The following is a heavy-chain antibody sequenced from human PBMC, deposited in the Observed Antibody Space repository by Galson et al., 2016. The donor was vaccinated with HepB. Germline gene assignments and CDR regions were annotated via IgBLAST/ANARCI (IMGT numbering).Heavy chain of an antibody. D-gene: IGHD3-3*01. V-gene: IGHV4-61*02. CDR2: IYTRGST. Sequence: TLSLTCTVSGGSISSSSYYWSWIRQPAGKGLEWIGRIYTRGSTNYNPSLKSRVTISVDTSKNQFFLKVSSVTAADTAVYYCPRDYSQPFYDPTDYSYYMDVWGKGTTVTVSS. CDR1: GGSISSSSYY. CDR3: PRDYSQPFYDPTDYSYYMDV. J-gene: IGHJ6*03.